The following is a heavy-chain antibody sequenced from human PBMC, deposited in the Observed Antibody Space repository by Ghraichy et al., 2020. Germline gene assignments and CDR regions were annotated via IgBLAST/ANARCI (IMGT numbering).Heavy chain of an antibody. CDR2: ISYDGSNK. V-gene: IGHV3-30*18. D-gene: IGHD4-17*01. Sequence: GGSLRLSCAASGFTFSSYGMHWVRQAPGKGLEWVAVISYDGSNKYYADSVKGRFTISRDNSKNTLYLQMNSLRAEDTAVYYCAKAANDYGDYVTYWGQGTLVTVSS. CDR1: GFTFSSYG. CDR3: AKAANDYGDYVTY. J-gene: IGHJ4*02.